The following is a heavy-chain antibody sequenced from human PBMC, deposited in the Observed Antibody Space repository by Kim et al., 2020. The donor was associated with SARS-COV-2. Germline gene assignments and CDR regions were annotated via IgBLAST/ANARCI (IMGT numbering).Heavy chain of an antibody. V-gene: IGHV1-2*06. J-gene: IGHJ6*02. Sequence: ASVKVSCKASGYTFTGYYMHWVRQAPGQGLEWMGRINPNSGGTNYAQKFQGRVTMTRDTSISTAYMELSRLRSDDTAVYYCARSIRGVLRFEYGMDVWGQGTTVTVSS. CDR1: GYTFTGYY. CDR2: INPNSGGT. D-gene: IGHD3-3*01. CDR3: ARSIRGVLRFEYGMDV.